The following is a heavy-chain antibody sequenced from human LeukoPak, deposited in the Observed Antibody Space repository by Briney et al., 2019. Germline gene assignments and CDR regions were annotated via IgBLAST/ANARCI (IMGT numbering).Heavy chain of an antibody. V-gene: IGHV3-23*01. Sequence: PGGSLRLSCAASGFTFSTYAMSWSRQAPGKGLEWVSVVSGSGDGTYYAVSVKGRFTISRDNSKNTLYLQMNSLRAEDTAVYYCARDRYLDLWGRGTLVTVSS. J-gene: IGHJ2*01. CDR3: ARDRYLDL. CDR1: GFTFSTYA. CDR2: VSGSGDGT.